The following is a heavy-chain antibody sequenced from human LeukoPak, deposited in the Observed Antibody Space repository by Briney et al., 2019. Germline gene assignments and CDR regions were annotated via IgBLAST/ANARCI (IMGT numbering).Heavy chain of an antibody. V-gene: IGHV3-21*01. CDR3: ARTTSIAVAEAFDI. CDR1: GFTFSSYS. Sequence: GGSLRLSCAASGFTFSSYSMNWVRQAPGKGLEWVSSISSSSSYIYYADSAKGRLTISRDNAKNSLYLQMNSPRAEDTAVYYCARTTSIAVAEAFDIWGQGTMVTVSS. J-gene: IGHJ3*02. CDR2: ISSSSSYI. D-gene: IGHD6-19*01.